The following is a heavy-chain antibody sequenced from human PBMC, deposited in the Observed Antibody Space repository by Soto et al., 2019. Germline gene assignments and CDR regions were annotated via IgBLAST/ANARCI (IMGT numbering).Heavy chain of an antibody. V-gene: IGHV3-33*01. J-gene: IGHJ6*04. CDR2: IWYDGSNK. Sequence: QVQLVESGGGVVQPGRSLRLSCAASGFTFSSYGMHWVRQAPGKGLEWVAVIWYDGSNKYYADSVKGRFTISRDNSKNTLYLQMNSLRAEDTAVYYCARSAWGAAAGTWRNYYYYYGMDVWGKGTTVTVSS. CDR3: ARSAWGAAAGTWRNYYYYYGMDV. D-gene: IGHD6-13*01. CDR1: GFTFSSYG.